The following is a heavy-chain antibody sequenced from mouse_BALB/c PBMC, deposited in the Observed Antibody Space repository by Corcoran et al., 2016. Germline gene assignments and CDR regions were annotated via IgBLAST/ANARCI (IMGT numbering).Heavy chain of an antibody. CDR3: ARGYGNSAWFAY. CDR2: IDPGNGNT. Sequence: VQLPQSGAELVKPGALVKLSCKASGFNIKDQYMHWVKQRPEHGLECIGWIDPGNGNTIYDTKFQGTASITADTSSNTAYLQVSSLTSEDTAVYYCARGYGNSAWFAYWGQGTLVTVSA. J-gene: IGHJ3*01. D-gene: IGHD2-10*02. V-gene: IGHV14-1*02. CDR1: GFNIKDQY.